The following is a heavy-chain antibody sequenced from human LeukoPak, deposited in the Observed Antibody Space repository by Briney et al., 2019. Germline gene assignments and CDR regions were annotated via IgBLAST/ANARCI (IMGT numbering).Heavy chain of an antibody. CDR1: AFTFSTYW. J-gene: IGHJ4*02. Sequence: GGSLRLSCAASAFTFSTYWMHWVRQAPGKGLVWVSRIDPHGTITFYADSVKGRFTISRDNAKNTVYLQMNSLRAEDTAVYYCARDFDWGSGLWGQGTLVTVSS. CDR3: ARDFDWGSGL. CDR2: IDPHGTIT. D-gene: IGHD7-27*01. V-gene: IGHV3-74*01.